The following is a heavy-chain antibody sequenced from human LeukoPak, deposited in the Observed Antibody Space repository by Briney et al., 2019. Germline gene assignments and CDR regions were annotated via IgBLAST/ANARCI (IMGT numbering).Heavy chain of an antibody. CDR2: INWNGGSI. J-gene: IGHJ6*03. V-gene: IGHV3-20*04. Sequence: GGSLRLSCAASGFRFDDYGMSWVRQAPGKGLEWVSGINWNGGSIGYADSVKGRFTNSGDNAKKSLYLQMNSLRAEDTAIYYCARDPYNGGYGDPYYYYMDVWGKGTTVTISS. CDR1: GFRFDDYG. D-gene: IGHD1-26*01. CDR3: ARDPYNGGYGDPYYYYMDV.